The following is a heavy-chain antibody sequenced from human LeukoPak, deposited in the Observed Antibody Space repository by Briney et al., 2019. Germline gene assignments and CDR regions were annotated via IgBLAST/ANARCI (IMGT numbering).Heavy chain of an antibody. V-gene: IGHV3-23*01. Sequence: GGSLRLSCSASGFTFSSFAMSWVRQAPGKGREWLSTITGDGDYTYSADSVTGRFTISRDNYKNALFLQMHSLRAEDTAVYYCAKDILTYYYGSSGYYFDTWGQGTLVTVSS. D-gene: IGHD3-10*01. CDR3: AKDILTYYYGSSGYYFDT. CDR2: ITGDGDYT. J-gene: IGHJ4*02. CDR1: GFTFSSFA.